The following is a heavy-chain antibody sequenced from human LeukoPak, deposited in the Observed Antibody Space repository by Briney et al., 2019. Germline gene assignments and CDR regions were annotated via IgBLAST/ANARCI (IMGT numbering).Heavy chain of an antibody. CDR2: IIPIFGTA. CDR1: GGTFSSYA. D-gene: IGHD6-19*01. V-gene: IGHV1-69*06. Sequence: ASVKVSCKASGGTFSSYAISWVRQAPGQGLEWMGGIIPIFGTANYAQKFQGRVTITADKSTSTAYMELSSLRSDDTAVYYCARVSPAGAGSNDYWGQGTLVTVSS. J-gene: IGHJ4*02. CDR3: ARVSPAGAGSNDY.